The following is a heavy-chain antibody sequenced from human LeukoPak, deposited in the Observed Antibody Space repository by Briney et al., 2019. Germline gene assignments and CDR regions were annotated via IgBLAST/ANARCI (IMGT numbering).Heavy chain of an antibody. CDR2: IYTSGST. Sequence: PSETLSLTCTVSGGSISSYYWSWIRQPAGKGLEWIGRIYTSGSTNYNPSLKGRVTMSVDTSKNQFSLKLSSVTAADTAVYYCARAWGSLRYFDWYAPPDAFDIWGQGTMVTVSS. CDR3: ARAWGSLRYFDWYAPPDAFDI. J-gene: IGHJ3*02. V-gene: IGHV4-4*07. D-gene: IGHD3-9*01. CDR1: GGSISSYY.